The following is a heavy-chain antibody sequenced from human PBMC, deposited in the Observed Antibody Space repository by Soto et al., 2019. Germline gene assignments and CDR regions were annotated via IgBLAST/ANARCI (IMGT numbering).Heavy chain of an antibody. D-gene: IGHD3-10*01. J-gene: IGHJ6*02. Sequence: QVQLVESGGGVVQPGRSLRLSCAASGFTFSSYGMHWVRQAPGKGLEWVAVIWYDGSNKYYADSVKGRFTISRDNSKNTLYLQMNSLRAEDTAVYYCARVGSDFPYYYYYGMDVWGQGTTVTVSS. CDR2: IWYDGSNK. CDR3: ARVGSDFPYYYYYGMDV. CDR1: GFTFSSYG. V-gene: IGHV3-33*01.